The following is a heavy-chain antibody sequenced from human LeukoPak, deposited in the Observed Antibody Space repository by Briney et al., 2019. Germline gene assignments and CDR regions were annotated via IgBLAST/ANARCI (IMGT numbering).Heavy chain of an antibody. Sequence: ASVKVSCKTSGYTFIDYFIHWVRQAPGQGLEWMGRLNPNNGYTFYTEEFQGRVTMTSDTSISTAYMELTSLTSDDTALYYCAKDLSSPPTWDFDYWGQGTLSPSP. CDR1: GYTFIDYF. V-gene: IGHV1-2*06. D-gene: IGHD7-27*01. CDR2: LNPNNGYT. J-gene: IGHJ4*02. CDR3: AKDLSSPPTWDFDY.